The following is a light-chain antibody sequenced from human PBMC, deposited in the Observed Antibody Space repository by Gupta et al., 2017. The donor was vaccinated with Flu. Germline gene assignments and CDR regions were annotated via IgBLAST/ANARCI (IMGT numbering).Light chain of an antibody. CDR2: DAS. V-gene: IGKV3-11*01. Sequence: IVFTQSPATLSWSPGERATLSCRASQSVSSYLAWYQQKPGQAPRLLIYDASNRANGIPARFSGSGSGTEFTLTISSREPEDFAVYYCQHRSNWPLAFGRGTKVDIK. J-gene: IGKJ4*01. CDR1: QSVSSY. CDR3: QHRSNWPLA.